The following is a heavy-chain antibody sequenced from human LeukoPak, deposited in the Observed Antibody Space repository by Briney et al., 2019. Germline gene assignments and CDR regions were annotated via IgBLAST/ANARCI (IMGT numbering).Heavy chain of an antibody. J-gene: IGHJ3*02. V-gene: IGHV4-61*02. D-gene: IGHD3-16*02. CDR1: GGSISTGTYY. CDR3: ARDYRDADAFDI. Sequence: TSETLSLTCTVSGGSISTGTYYWSWIRRPAGKGLEWIGRIYTSGSTNYNPSLRSRVTISVDTSKNQFSLKLSSVTAADTAVYYCARDYRDADAFDIWGQGTMVTVSS. CDR2: IYTSGST.